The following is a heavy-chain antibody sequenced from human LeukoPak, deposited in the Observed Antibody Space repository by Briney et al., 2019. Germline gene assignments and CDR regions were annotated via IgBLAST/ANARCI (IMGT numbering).Heavy chain of an antibody. Sequence: ASVKVSCKASGYTFTAYYMHWVRQAPGQGLEWMGWINPNSGGTNYAQKFQGRVTMTRDTSISTAYMELSSLRSEDTAVYYCARAQFYDFWTHYYYMDVWGKGTTVTVSS. CDR1: GYTFTAYY. CDR3: ARAQFYDFWTHYYYMDV. CDR2: INPNSGGT. J-gene: IGHJ6*03. V-gene: IGHV1-2*02. D-gene: IGHD3-3*01.